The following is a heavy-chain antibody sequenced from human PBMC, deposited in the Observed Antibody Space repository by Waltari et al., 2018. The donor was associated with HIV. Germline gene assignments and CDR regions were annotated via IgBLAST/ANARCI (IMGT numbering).Heavy chain of an antibody. CDR2: IGPEGTTT. CDR1: GFTFSSFW. Sequence: EVQLVQSGGGSVQPGGSLRLSCAASGFTFSSFWMYWVRQSPGKGLVWVSSIGPEGTTTNYADSVRGRFAISRDNAKNTVHLQINSLRVEDTAVYYCASVGGYTSPLSYWGQGSLVTVSS. D-gene: IGHD5-12*01. J-gene: IGHJ4*02. CDR3: ASVGGYTSPLSY. V-gene: IGHV3-74*01.